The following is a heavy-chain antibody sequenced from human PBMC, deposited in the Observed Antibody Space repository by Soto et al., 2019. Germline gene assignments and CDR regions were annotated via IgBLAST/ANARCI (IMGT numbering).Heavy chain of an antibody. CDR2: IYYSGST. CDR1: GGSISSGGYY. V-gene: IGHV4-31*03. D-gene: IGHD3-16*02. J-gene: IGHJ6*02. CDR3: AAVFGGYTPYYYYYGMDV. Sequence: SETLSLTCTVSGGSISSGGYYWSWIRQHPGKGLEWIGYIYYSGSTYYNPSLKSRVTISIDTSKNQFSLKLSSVTAADTAVYYCAAVFGGYTPYYYYYGMDVWGQGTTVTVSS.